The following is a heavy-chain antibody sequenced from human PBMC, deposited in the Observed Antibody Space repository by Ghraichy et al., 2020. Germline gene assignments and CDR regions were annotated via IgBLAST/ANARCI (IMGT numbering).Heavy chain of an antibody. V-gene: IGHV3-7*03. CDR3: AKDTEVMPAFYFDH. D-gene: IGHD2-21*01. CDR1: GFTFSTYW. J-gene: IGHJ4*02. CDR2: IKQDGSDK. Sequence: GESLNISCAASGFTFSTYWMSWVRQAPGKGLEWVANIKQDGSDKYYVDSVKGRFTISRDNSKNTLFLQMNSLSAEDSAVYYCAKDTEVMPAFYFDHWGQGTLVTVS.